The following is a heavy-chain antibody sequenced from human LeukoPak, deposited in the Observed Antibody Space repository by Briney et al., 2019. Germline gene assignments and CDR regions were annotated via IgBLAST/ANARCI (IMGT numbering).Heavy chain of an antibody. D-gene: IGHD3-9*01. Sequence: KPGGSLRLSCAASGFTLRNYSMNWVRQAPGKGLEWVSSISSSSSYIYYADSMKGRFTISRDNAKNSLYLQMNSLRAEDTALYYCAKVRYVGFYFDTWGQGTLVTVSS. CDR2: ISSSSSYI. V-gene: IGHV3-21*04. CDR3: AKVRYVGFYFDT. CDR1: GFTLRNYS. J-gene: IGHJ4*02.